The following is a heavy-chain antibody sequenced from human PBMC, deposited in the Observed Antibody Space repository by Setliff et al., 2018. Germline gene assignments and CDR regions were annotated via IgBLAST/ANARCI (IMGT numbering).Heavy chain of an antibody. Sequence: SETLSLTCNVSGDSITRSGYYWGWIRQPPGKGLEWIGSMYYSGSNDYNPSLKSRVTISLDTSKNQFSLRLTSVTAADTAVYYCARSYHLVLTNWFDAWGHGTLVTVSS. CDR2: MYYSGSN. J-gene: IGHJ5*01. CDR1: GDSITRSGYY. V-gene: IGHV4-39*07. D-gene: IGHD1-26*01. CDR3: ARSYHLVLTNWFDA.